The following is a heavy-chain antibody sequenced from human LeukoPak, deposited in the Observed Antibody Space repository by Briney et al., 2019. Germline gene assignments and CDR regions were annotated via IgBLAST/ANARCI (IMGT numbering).Heavy chain of an antibody. D-gene: IGHD5-18*01. J-gene: IGHJ5*02. CDR3: ARVGPYTAMDPDFLVGENWFDP. CDR1: GGSISSSSYY. V-gene: IGHV4-39*07. CDR2: IYYSGST. Sequence: SSETLSLTCTVSGGSISSSSYYWGWIRQPPGKGLEWIGSIYYSGSTYYNPSLKSRVTISVNTSKNQFSLKLSSVTAADTAVYYCARVGPYTAMDPDFLVGENWFDPWGQGTLVTVSS.